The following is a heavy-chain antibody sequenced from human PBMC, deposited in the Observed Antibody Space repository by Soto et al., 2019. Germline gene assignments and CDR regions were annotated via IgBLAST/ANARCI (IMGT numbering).Heavy chain of an antibody. CDR2: ISAYNGNT. D-gene: IGHD3-22*01. V-gene: IGHV1-18*04. CDR3: ARAGNYYDSSGYYYGFDY. CDR1: GYTFTSYC. J-gene: IGHJ4*02. Sequence: ATVKVSCKASGYTFTSYCISWVLQAPGQGLEWMGWISAYNGNTNYAQKLQGRVTMTTDTSTSTAYMELRSLRSDDTAVYYCARAGNYYDSSGYYYGFDYWGQGTLVTVSS.